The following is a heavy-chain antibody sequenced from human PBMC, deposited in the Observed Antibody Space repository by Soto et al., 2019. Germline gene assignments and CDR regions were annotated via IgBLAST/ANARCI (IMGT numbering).Heavy chain of an antibody. CDR2: ISYDGSNK. Sequence: QVQLVESGGGVVQPGRSLRLSCAASGFTFSSYGMHWVRQAPGKGLEWVAVISYDGSNKYYADSVKGRFTISRDNSKNTLYLQMNSLSAEDTAVYYCAKSGGDSSSSRSFDYWGQGTLVTVSS. V-gene: IGHV3-30*18. CDR1: GFTFSSYG. CDR3: AKSGGDSSSSRSFDY. D-gene: IGHD6-6*01. J-gene: IGHJ4*02.